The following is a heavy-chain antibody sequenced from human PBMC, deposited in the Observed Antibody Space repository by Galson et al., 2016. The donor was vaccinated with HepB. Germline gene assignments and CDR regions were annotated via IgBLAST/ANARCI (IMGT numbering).Heavy chain of an antibody. CDR3: AHRLYRYGRARFDH. Sequence: PALVKPTQTLTLTCTFSGFSLSTSGVGVGWIRQPPGKALEWLAVIYWDDDKRYSPSLKSRLTITKDTSKNQVVLTMTNMDPVDTGTYYCAHRLYRYGRARFDHWGQGTLVTVSS. CDR1: GFSLSTSGVG. V-gene: IGHV2-5*02. J-gene: IGHJ5*02. CDR2: IYWDDDK. D-gene: IGHD5-18*01.